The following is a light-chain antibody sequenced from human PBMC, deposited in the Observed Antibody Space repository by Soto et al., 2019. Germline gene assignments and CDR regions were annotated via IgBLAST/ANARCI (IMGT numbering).Light chain of an antibody. V-gene: IGLV4-60*03. CDR1: SGHSSYI. CDR2: LEDSGIY. CDR3: ETWDSNTRV. J-gene: IGLJ2*01. Sequence: QTVVTQSSSASASLGSSVKLTCTLSSGHSSYIIAWHQQQPGKAPRYLMKLEDSGIYNKGSGVPDRFSGSSSGADRYLTISNLQSEDEADYYCETWDSNTRVFGGGTKLTVL.